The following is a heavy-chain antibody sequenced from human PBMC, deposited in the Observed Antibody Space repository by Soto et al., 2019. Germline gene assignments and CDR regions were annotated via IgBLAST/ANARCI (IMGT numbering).Heavy chain of an antibody. D-gene: IGHD2-21*01. CDR3: AKNSDYGMDV. CDR1: GFTFSNAW. J-gene: IGHJ6*02. CDR2: VKSKTDGETA. V-gene: IGHV3-15*01. Sequence: GGSLRLSCAASGFTFSNAWMSWVRQAPGKGLEWVGRVKSKTDGETADYAAPVKGRFTISRDDSKNTLYLQMNSLKTEDTAVYYCAKNSDYGMDVWGQGTTVTVSS.